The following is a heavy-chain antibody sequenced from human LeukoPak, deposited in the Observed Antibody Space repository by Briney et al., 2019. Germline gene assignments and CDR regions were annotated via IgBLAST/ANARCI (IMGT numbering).Heavy chain of an antibody. CDR2: IYYSGST. V-gene: IGHV4-39*07. CDR3: ARDHRRYYYYDSSGYYYHTKLDY. J-gene: IGHJ4*02. Sequence: ASETLSLTCTVSGGSISSGSYYWGWIRQPPGKGLEWIGSIYYSGSTYYNPSLKSRVTISVDTSKNQFSLKLSSVTAADTAVYYCARDHRRYYYYDSSGYYYHTKLDYWGQGTLVTVSS. D-gene: IGHD3-22*01. CDR1: GGSISSGSYY.